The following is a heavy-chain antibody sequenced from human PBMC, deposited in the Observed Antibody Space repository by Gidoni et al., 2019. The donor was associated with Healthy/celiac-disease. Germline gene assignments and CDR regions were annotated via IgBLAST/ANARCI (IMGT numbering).Heavy chain of an antibody. D-gene: IGHD6-19*01. Sequence: EVQLVESGGGLIQPGGSLRLSCAASGFTVSSNYMSWVRQAPGKGLEWVSVIYSGGSTYYADSVKGRFTISRDNSKNTLYLQMNSLRAEDTAVYYCARGMVAGPSGDGMDVWGQGTTVTVSS. V-gene: IGHV3-53*01. CDR1: GFTVSSNY. CDR2: IYSGGST. J-gene: IGHJ6*02. CDR3: ARGMVAGPSGDGMDV.